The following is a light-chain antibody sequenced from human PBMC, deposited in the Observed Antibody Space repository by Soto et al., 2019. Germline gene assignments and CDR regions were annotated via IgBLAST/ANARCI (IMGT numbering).Light chain of an antibody. CDR1: ESGSSN. V-gene: IGKV3-15*01. Sequence: EIMMTQSPGTPSASPGERTTLSCRTSESGSSNLAWYQQKPGQAPRLLIYAVSTRATGIPARFSGSGSGTEFTLTISSLQSEDFAVYYCQQYNKWPLTFGQGTKVEIK. CDR3: QQYNKWPLT. CDR2: AVS. J-gene: IGKJ1*01.